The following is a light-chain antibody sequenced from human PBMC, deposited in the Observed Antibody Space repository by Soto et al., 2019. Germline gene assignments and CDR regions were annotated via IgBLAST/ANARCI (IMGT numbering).Light chain of an antibody. J-gene: IGLJ7*01. CDR3: AAWDDSLNGHAV. CDR1: TSNVGTNS. CDR2: NDN. Sequence: QSVLTQPPSASGTPGQRVTISCSGSTSNVGTNSVICYQQLPGLAPTHLLFNDNHRPSGVPDPFSGSKSGTSASLAISGRQAEDEADYYCAAWDDSLNGHAVFGGGTQLTVL. V-gene: IGLV1-44*01.